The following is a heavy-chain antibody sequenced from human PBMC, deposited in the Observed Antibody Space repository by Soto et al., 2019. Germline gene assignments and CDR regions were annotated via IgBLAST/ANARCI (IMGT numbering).Heavy chain of an antibody. V-gene: IGHV4-34*01. J-gene: IGHJ4*02. CDR2: INHSGST. CDR1: GGSFSGYY. CDR3: ARGKLSDYVWGSYRYHFDY. Sequence: SETLSLTCAVYGGSFSGYYWSWIRQPPGKGLEWIGEINHSGSTNYNPSLKSRATISVDTSKNQFSLKLSSVTAADTAVYYCARGKLSDYVWGSYRYHFDYWGQGTVVTVSS. D-gene: IGHD3-16*02.